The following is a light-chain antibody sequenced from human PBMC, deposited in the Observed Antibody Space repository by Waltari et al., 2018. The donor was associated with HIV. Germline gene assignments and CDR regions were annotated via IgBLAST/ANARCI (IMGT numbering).Light chain of an antibody. CDR2: EVS. Sequence: QSALTQPASVSESPGQSITISCTGTSSDVGAYNFVSWYQQHPGKVPELIIFEVSNRPSGISCRFSGSKSGNTASLTISGLRAEDEADYYCSSFTRRNNVIFGGGTKLTVL. V-gene: IGLV2-14*01. CDR3: SSFTRRNNVI. J-gene: IGLJ2*01. CDR1: SSDVGAYNF.